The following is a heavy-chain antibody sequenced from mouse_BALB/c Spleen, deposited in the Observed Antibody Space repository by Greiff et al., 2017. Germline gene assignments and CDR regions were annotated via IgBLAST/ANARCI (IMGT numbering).Heavy chain of an antibody. CDR2: ISSGGST. V-gene: IGHV5-6-5*01. D-gene: IGHD2-2*01. CDR3: ARWLPSYAMDY. J-gene: IGHJ4*01. CDR1: GFTFSSYA. Sequence: EVMLVESGGGLVKPGGSLKLSCAASGFTFSSYAMSWVRQTPEKRLEWVASISSGGSTYYPDSVRGRFTISRDNARNILYLQMSSLRSEDTAMYYCARWLPSYAMDYWGQGTSVTVSS.